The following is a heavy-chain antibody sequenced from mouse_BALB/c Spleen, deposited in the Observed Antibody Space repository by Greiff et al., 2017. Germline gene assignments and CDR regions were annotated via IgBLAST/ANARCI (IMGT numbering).Heavy chain of an antibody. J-gene: IGHJ2*01. V-gene: IGHV3-2*02. CDR3: ARDEDFDY. CDR1: GYSITSDYA. CDR2: ISYSGST. Sequence: EVKLLESGPGLVKPSQSLSLTCTVTGYSITSDYAWNWIRQFPGNKLEWMGYISYSGSTSYNPSLKRRISITRDTSKNQFFLQLNSVTTEDTATYYCARDEDFDYWGQGTTLTVSS.